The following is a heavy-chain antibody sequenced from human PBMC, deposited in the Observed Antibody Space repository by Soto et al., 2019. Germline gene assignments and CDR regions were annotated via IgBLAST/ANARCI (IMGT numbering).Heavy chain of an antibody. V-gene: IGHV3-30*18. CDR2: ISYDGSNK. Sequence: GGSLRLSCAASGFTFSSYGMHWVRQAPGKGLEWVAVISYDGSNKYYADSVKGRFTISRDNSKNTLYLQMNSLRAEDTAVCYCAKDADYGYFWSGYYYYYGIDVWAQGTTVTVSS. J-gene: IGHJ6*02. CDR1: GFTFSSYG. D-gene: IGHD3-3*01. CDR3: AKDADYGYFWSGYYYYYGIDV.